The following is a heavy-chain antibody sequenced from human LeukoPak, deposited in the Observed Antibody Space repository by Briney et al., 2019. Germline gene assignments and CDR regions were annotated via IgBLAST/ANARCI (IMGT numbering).Heavy chain of an antibody. V-gene: IGHV3-23*01. CDR2: ISGSGIST. CDR3: AKSWNYYDSSGDDALDI. J-gene: IGHJ3*02. D-gene: IGHD3-22*01. CDR1: GFTFSSYE. Sequence: PGGSLRLSCAASGFTFSSYEMNWVRQAPGKGLEWVSGISGSGISTYYADSVKGRFTISRDNSKNTLYLQINSLRVEDTAVYYCAKSWNYYDSSGDDALDIWGQGTMVTVSS.